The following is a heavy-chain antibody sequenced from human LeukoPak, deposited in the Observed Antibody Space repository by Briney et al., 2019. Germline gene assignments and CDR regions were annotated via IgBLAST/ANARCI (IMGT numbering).Heavy chain of an antibody. D-gene: IGHD6-13*01. CDR2: ISSSSSYI. J-gene: IGHJ4*02. CDR3: AREAYSSSWYDY. Sequence: GGSLRLSCAAPGFTFSSYSMNWVRQAPGKGLEWVSSISSSSSYIYYADSVKGRFTISRDNAKNSLYLQMNSLRAEDTAVYYCAREAYSSSWYDYWGQGTLVTVSS. V-gene: IGHV3-21*01. CDR1: GFTFSSYS.